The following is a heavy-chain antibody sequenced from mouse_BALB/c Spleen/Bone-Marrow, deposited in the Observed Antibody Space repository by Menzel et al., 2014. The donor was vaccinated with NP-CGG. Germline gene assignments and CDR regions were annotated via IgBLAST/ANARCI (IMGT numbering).Heavy chain of an antibody. J-gene: IGHJ4*01. CDR2: IYPGDGDT. CDR1: GYAFSNYW. V-gene: IGHV1-80*01. CDR3: ARRDGSTYYYAMDY. Sequence: VKLQESGAELVRPGSSVKISCTASGYAFSNYWMNWVKQRPGQGLEWIGQIYPGDGDTNYTGKFKGKATLTADKSSSTAYMQLSSLTSEDSAVYFCARRDGSTYYYAMDYWGQGTSVTVSS. D-gene: IGHD1-1*01.